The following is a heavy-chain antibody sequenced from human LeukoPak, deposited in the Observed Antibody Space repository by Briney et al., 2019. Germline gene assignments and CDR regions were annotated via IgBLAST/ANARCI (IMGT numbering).Heavy chain of an antibody. CDR2: ISSSSSTI. J-gene: IGHJ3*02. Sequence: GTSLRPSCAASGFTFSSYSMNWVRQAPGKGLEWVSYISSSSSTIYYADSVKGRFTISRDNAKNSLYLQMNSLRAEDTAVYYCAREAGIYSSSWYSGAFDIWGQGTMVTVSS. CDR1: GFTFSSYS. CDR3: AREAGIYSSSWYSGAFDI. D-gene: IGHD6-13*01. V-gene: IGHV3-48*04.